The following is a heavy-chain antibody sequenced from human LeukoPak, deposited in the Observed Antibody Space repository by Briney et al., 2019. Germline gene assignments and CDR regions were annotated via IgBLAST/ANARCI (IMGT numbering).Heavy chain of an antibody. D-gene: IGHD6-19*01. V-gene: IGHV3-66*01. Sequence: GGSLRLSSADPGVTDSSPYICFVPQAPGKGLEWVSLIYSGGSTYYADSVKGRFTISRDNSKNPLYLQMNSMRADDTAVYYFARDEALAGMEALESWAQGTMVTVSS. CDR1: GVTDSSPY. CDR3: ARDEALAGMEALES. J-gene: IGHJ3*01. CDR2: IYSGGST.